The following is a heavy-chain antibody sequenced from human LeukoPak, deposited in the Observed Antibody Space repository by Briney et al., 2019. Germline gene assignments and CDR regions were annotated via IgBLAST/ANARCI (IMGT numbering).Heavy chain of an antibody. CDR3: ARVGYSGSYSTHFDY. J-gene: IGHJ4*02. D-gene: IGHD1-26*01. CDR2: INSDGSST. Sequence: GSLRLSCAASGFTFSSYLMHWVRQAPGKGLVWVSRINSDGSSTSYADSVKGRFTISRDNAKNTLYLQMNSLRAEDTAVYYCARVGYSGSYSTHFDYWGQGTLVTLSS. V-gene: IGHV3-74*01. CDR1: GFTFSSYL.